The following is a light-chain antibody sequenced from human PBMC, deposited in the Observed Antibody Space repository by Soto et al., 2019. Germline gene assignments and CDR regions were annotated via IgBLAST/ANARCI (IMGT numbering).Light chain of an antibody. CDR3: QQYGSTPIT. J-gene: IGKJ5*01. V-gene: IGKV3-20*01. Sequence: ENALTQSPGTLSLSPGERATLSCRASQSVSSIYLAWYQQRPRQAPRLLIYGASSRASGIPDRVSGVGSGTDFTLTISRLEPVDFAVYYCQQYGSTPITFGQGTRLEIK. CDR2: GAS. CDR1: QSVSSIY.